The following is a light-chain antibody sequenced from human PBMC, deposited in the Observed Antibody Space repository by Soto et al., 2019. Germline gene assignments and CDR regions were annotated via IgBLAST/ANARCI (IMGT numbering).Light chain of an antibody. Sequence: QSVLTQPPSASGTPGQRVTISCSGSSSNIGSNTVNWYQQLPGTAPKLLIYSNNQRPSGVPDRFSGSKSGTSASLAISGLQSEDEADYYCAAWDDSLNGHWEFGRGTKLTVL. CDR2: SNN. CDR3: AAWDDSLNGHWE. J-gene: IGLJ3*02. V-gene: IGLV1-44*01. CDR1: SSNIGSNT.